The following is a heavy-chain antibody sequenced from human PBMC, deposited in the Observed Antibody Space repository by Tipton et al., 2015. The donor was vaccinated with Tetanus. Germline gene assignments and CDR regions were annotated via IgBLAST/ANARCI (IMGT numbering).Heavy chain of an antibody. V-gene: IGHV5-51*01. Sequence: QSGAEVKKPGESLKISCQGSGYIFRNYWIGWVRQMPGKGLEWMGIIYPGDSDTRYSPAFEGQVTISADRSISTAYLQWSSLKASDTAVFFCARRLGPYTGDQIWHFDLWGRGTLVTVSS. D-gene: IGHD7-27*01. J-gene: IGHJ2*01. CDR1: GYIFRNYW. CDR2: IYPGDSDT. CDR3: ARRLGPYTGDQIWHFDL.